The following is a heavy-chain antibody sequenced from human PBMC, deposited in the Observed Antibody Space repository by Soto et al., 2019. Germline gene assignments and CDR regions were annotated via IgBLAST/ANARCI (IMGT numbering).Heavy chain of an antibody. J-gene: IGHJ3*02. D-gene: IGHD3-22*01. Sequence: SETLSLTCTVSCGSISSCGYYWSWIRQHPGKGLEWIGYIYYSGSTYYNPSLKSRVTISVDTSKNQFSLKLSSVTAADTAVYYCARDFYDGPPGDIWGQGTMVTVS. V-gene: IGHV4-31*03. CDR3: ARDFYDGPPGDI. CDR2: IYYSGST. CDR1: CGSISSCGYY.